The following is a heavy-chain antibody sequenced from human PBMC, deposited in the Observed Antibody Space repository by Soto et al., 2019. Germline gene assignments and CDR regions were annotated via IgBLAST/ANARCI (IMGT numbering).Heavy chain of an antibody. D-gene: IGHD6-13*01. V-gene: IGHV5-51*01. Sequence: GESLKISCKHSGFNFPTFCIAWVRQMPGKGLGWMGTIYPDDSDTRYSPSFHGQVTISADKSISTAYLQWSSLKASDTAMYYCARHGSSSWYPGGPGLDPWVQGPLVNV. CDR3: ARHGSSSWYPGGPGLDP. CDR2: IYPDDSDT. CDR1: GFNFPTFC. J-gene: IGHJ5*02.